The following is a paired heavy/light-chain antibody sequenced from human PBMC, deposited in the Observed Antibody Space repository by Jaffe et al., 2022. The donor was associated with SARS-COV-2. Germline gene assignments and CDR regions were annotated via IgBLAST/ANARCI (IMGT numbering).Light chain of an antibody. V-gene: IGKV3-20*01. J-gene: IGKJ1*01. CDR2: GAS. CDR3: HQYGTSPRT. Sequence: EAVLAQSPGTLSLSPGERATLSCTASQSVSSDYLAWYQHKPGLAPRLLIYGASFRAAGIPDRFSGAGSGTDFTLTISRVEPEDFAMYYCHQYGTSPRTFGQGTKVEIK. CDR1: QSVSSDY.
Heavy chain of an antibody. V-gene: IGHV4-59*01. D-gene: IGHD3-22*01. CDR2: FFHNGNS. Sequence: QVQLQESGPGLVKPSETLSLTCAVSGDSINDYYWSWIRLAPEKGLEWIGSFFHNGNSDYNPSLKRRVTISVDTSKNQVSLRLTSVTAADTAVYYCARDGMGGNGFYPGDQWGQGTLVTVSS. J-gene: IGHJ4*02. CDR3: ARDGMGGNGFYPGDQ. CDR1: GDSINDYY.